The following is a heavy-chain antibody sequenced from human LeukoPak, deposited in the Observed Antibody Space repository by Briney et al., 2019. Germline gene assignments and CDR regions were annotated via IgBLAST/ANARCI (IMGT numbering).Heavy chain of an antibody. V-gene: IGHV4-34*01. CDR2: INHSGST. J-gene: IGHJ4*02. CDR3: ARDRGYCSGGSCYTGTYYFDY. CDR1: GGSFSGYY. Sequence: PSETLSLTCAVYGGSFSGYYWSWIRQPPGKGLEWIGEINHSGSTNYNPSLKSRVTIPVDTSKNQFSLKLSSVTAADTAVYYCARDRGYCSGGSCYTGTYYFDYWGEGTLVTVSS. D-gene: IGHD2-15*01.